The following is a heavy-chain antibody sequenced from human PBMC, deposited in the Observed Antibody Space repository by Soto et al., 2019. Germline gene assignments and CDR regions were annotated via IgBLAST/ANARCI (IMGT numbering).Heavy chain of an antibody. J-gene: IGHJ4*02. D-gene: IGHD1-26*01. CDR2: ITPFSGDV. Sequence: QLQLVQSGAEVKRTGSTVTVSCKALGNTFTYRYLHWVRQAPGQALEWMGWITPFSGDVHYAQKFQERVTITRDRSIYTAYMRMSSLRPEDTAMYYCASGGAGSGPFTWELPDHWGQGTLVTVSS. CDR1: GNTFTYRY. V-gene: IGHV1-45*02. CDR3: ASGGAGSGPFTWELPDH.